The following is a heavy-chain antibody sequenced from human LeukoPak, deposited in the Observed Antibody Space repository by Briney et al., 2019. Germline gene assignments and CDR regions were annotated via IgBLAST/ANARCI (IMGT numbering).Heavy chain of an antibody. CDR3: ARGGRKKIIIDY. CDR2: MNPNSGNT. CDR1: GYTFTSYD. Sequence: ASVKVSCKASGYTFTSYDINWVRQATGQGLEWMGWMNPNSGNTGYAQKFQGRVTMTRNTSISTAYMELSSLRSEDTAVYYCARGGRKKIIIDYWGQGTLVTVSS. J-gene: IGHJ4*02. V-gene: IGHV1-8*01. D-gene: IGHD2/OR15-2a*01.